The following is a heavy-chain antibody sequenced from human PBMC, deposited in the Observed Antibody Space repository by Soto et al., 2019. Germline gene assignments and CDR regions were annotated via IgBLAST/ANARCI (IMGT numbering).Heavy chain of an antibody. CDR3: ERDAYCSGGSCYVY. J-gene: IGHJ4*02. D-gene: IGHD2-15*01. Sequence: EVQLVESGGGLVQPGGTLRLSCAASGFTFSSYWMSWVRQAPGKGLEWVANINQEGSEKNYVDSVKGRFTISRENAENSLFLQMNSLRAEETAVYYCERDAYCSGGSCYVYWGQGTLITVSS. CDR1: GFTFSSYW. CDR2: INQEGSEK. V-gene: IGHV3-7*04.